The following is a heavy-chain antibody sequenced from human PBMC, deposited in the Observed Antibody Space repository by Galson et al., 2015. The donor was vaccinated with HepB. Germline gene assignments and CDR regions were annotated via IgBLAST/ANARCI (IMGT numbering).Heavy chain of an antibody. CDR3: AKGGPGRIPMMINRSLGFDP. D-gene: IGHD3-22*01. Sequence: SLRLSCASSGFSFSNYAIHWVRQAPGKGLEWMAVISYDGSFKYYSDSVKGRFTVSRDPSRSILYLQMNSLRVDDTAVYYCAKGGPGRIPMMINRSLGFDPWGPGTLVIVSS. J-gene: IGHJ5*02. V-gene: IGHV3-30*18. CDR2: ISYDGSFK. CDR1: GFSFSNYA.